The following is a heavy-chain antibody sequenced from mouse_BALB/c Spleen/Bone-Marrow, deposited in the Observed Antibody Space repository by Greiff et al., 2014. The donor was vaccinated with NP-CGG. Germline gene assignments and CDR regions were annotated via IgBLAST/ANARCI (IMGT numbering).Heavy chain of an antibody. D-gene: IGHD1-1*01. CDR1: GFTLSDFY. V-gene: IGHV7-1*02. Sequence: EVKLVESGGGLVQPGGSLRLSCATSGFTLSDFYMEWVRQPPGKRLEWIAASRNKANDYTTEYSASVKGRFIVSRDTSQSILYLQMNALRAEDTAIYYCARDYYGSSYWYFDVWGAGTTVTVSS. CDR2: SRNKANDYTT. CDR3: ARDYYGSSYWYFDV. J-gene: IGHJ1*01.